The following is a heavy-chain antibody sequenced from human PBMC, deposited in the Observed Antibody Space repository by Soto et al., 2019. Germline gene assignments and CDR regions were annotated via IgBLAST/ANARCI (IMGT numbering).Heavy chain of an antibody. CDR2: IYYSGTT. CDR3: ARGRGGTYDAFDI. CDR1: AGSISTSF. Sequence: SETLSLTCTVSAGSISTSFWSWIRQPPGKGLEWIGYIYYSGTTNYNPSLKSRVTILLDTSKNQFSLRLSSVTAADTAVYYCARGRGGTYDAFDIWGQGTTVTVSS. V-gene: IGHV4-59*01. D-gene: IGHD1-26*01. J-gene: IGHJ3*02.